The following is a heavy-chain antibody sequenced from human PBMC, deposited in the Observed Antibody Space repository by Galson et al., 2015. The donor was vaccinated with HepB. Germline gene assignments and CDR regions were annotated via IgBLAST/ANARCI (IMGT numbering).Heavy chain of an antibody. Sequence: SLRLSCAASGFTFSGSAMHWVRQASGKGLEWVGRIRSKANSYATAYAASVKGRFTISRDDSKNTAYLQMNSLKTEDTAVYYCTRRGRGGADAFDIWGQGTMVTVSS. CDR2: IRSKANSYAT. CDR1: GFTFSGSA. D-gene: IGHD3-16*01. CDR3: TRRGRGGADAFDI. J-gene: IGHJ3*02. V-gene: IGHV3-73*01.